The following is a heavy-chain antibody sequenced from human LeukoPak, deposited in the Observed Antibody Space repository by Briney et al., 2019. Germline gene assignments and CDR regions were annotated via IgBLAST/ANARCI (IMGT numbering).Heavy chain of an antibody. V-gene: IGHV3-30*02. CDR1: GFTFSSYG. J-gene: IGHJ4*02. Sequence: PGGSLRLSCAASGFTFSSYGMHWVRQAPGKGLEWVAFIRYDGSNKYYADSVKGRFTISRDNSKNTLYLQMNSLRAEDTAVYYCAKNPGVGATPFDYWGQGTLVTVSS. D-gene: IGHD1-26*01. CDR3: AKNPGVGATPFDY. CDR2: IRYDGSNK.